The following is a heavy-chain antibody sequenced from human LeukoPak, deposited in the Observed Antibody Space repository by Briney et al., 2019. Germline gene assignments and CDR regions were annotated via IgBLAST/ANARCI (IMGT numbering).Heavy chain of an antibody. CDR3: ARDRRFYYYDSSGCYFKVPDY. Sequence: GGSLRLSCAASGFTFSSYWMSWVRQAPGKELEWVANIKQDGSEKYYVDSVKGRFTISRDNAKNSLYLQMNSLRAEDTAVYYCARDRRFYYYDSSGCYFKVPDYWGQGTLVTVSS. D-gene: IGHD3-22*01. J-gene: IGHJ4*02. CDR1: GFTFSSYW. CDR2: IKQDGSEK. V-gene: IGHV3-7*01.